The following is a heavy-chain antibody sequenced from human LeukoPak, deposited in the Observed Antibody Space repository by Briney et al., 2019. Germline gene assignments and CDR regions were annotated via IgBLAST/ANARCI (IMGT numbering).Heavy chain of an antibody. Sequence: SETLSLTCAVYGGSFSGYYWSWIRQPPGKGLEWIGEINHSGSTNYNPSFKSRVTISVDTSKNQFSLKLSSVTAADTAVYYCARGRPVDYWGQGTLVTVSP. J-gene: IGHJ4*02. CDR1: GGSFSGYY. V-gene: IGHV4-34*01. CDR3: ARGRPVDY. CDR2: INHSGST.